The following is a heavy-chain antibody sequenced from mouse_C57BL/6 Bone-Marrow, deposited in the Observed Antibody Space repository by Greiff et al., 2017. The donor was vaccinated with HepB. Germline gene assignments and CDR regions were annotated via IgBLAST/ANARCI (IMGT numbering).Heavy chain of an antibody. CDR1: GYTFTSYW. V-gene: IGHV1-55*01. J-gene: IGHJ1*03. CDR3: ARGGGTDWYFDV. Sequence: QVQLQQPGAELVKPGASVKMSCKASGYTFTSYWITWVKQRPGQGLEWIGDIYPGSGSTNYNEKFKSKATLTVDTSSSTAYMQLSSLTSEDSAVYYGARGGGTDWYFDVWGTGTTVTVSS. D-gene: IGHD4-1*01. CDR2: IYPGSGST.